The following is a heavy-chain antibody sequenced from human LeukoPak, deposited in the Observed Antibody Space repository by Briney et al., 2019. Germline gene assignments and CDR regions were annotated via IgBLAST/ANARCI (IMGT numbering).Heavy chain of an antibody. CDR1: GYSFTSYW. V-gene: IGHV5-51*01. Sequence: GESLKISCKGSGYSFTSYWIGWVRQMPGKGLEWMGVIYPGDSDTRYSPSFQGQVTISADKSLSIAYLQWSGLKASDTAMYYCARHLTMITVPRDAFDIWGQGTMVTVSS. D-gene: IGHD3-16*01. CDR3: ARHLTMITVPRDAFDI. J-gene: IGHJ3*02. CDR2: IYPGDSDT.